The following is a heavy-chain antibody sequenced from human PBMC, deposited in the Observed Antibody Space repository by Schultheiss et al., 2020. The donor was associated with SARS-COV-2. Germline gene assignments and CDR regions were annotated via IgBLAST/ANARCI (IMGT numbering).Heavy chain of an antibody. CDR3: ARRPTNYYYMDV. CDR1: GGSFSGYY. V-gene: IGHV4-34*01. D-gene: IGHD1-26*01. Sequence: SETLSLTCAVYGGSFSGYYWSWIRQPPGKGLEWIGEINHSGSTNYNPSLKSRVTISVDTSKNQFSLKLSSVTAADTAVYYCARRPTNYYYMDVWGKGTTVTVS. CDR2: INHSGST. J-gene: IGHJ6*03.